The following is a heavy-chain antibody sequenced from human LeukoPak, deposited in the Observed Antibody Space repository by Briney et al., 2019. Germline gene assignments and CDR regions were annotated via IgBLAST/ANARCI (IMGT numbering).Heavy chain of an antibody. J-gene: IGHJ4*02. Sequence: PGGSLRLSCAASGFTVSSNYMSWVRQAPGKGLEWVSVIYSGGSTYYADSVKGRFTISRDNSKNTLYLQMNSLRAEDTAVYYFARSPPFGYYGSGSYPDYFDYWGQGTLVTVSS. CDR3: ARSPPFGYYGSGSYPDYFDY. D-gene: IGHD3-10*01. CDR1: GFTVSSNY. CDR2: IYSGGST. V-gene: IGHV3-66*01.